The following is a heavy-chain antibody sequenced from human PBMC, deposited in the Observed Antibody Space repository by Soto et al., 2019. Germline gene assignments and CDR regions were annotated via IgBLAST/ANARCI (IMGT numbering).Heavy chain of an antibody. CDR3: ATQPGGGGY. CDR1: GFTVSNNY. V-gene: IGHV3-53*01. D-gene: IGHD2-2*01. CDR2: IYSGGYT. Sequence: EVQLVESGGGLIQPGGSLRLSCAVSGFTVSNNYMSWVRQAPGKGLEGVSVIYSGGYTAYGDSVKGRFTISRDNSKNTLYLKINSRGPDGQAVYSWATQPGGGGYWGQGTLVTVSS. J-gene: IGHJ4*02.